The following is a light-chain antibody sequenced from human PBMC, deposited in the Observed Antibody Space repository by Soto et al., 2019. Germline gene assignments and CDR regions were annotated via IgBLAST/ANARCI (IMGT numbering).Light chain of an antibody. Sequence: EIVMTQSPATLSVSPGERATLSCRASQTLNSNLAWYQQKPGQAPRLLIYAASTRATDVPARFSGSGSGKEFTLTISSLQSEDFAEYHCQQYNNWPQTFGQGTKVDIK. CDR1: QTLNSN. V-gene: IGKV3-15*01. CDR2: AAS. CDR3: QQYNNWPQT. J-gene: IGKJ1*01.